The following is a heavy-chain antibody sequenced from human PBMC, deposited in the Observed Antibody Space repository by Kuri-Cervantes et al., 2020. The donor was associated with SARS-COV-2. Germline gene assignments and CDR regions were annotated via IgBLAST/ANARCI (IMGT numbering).Heavy chain of an antibody. V-gene: IGHV3-33*01. CDR3: ARDVKRITIFGVVIAYGMDV. J-gene: IGHJ6*02. CDR2: IWYDGSNK. CDR1: GFTFSSYG. Sequence: GGSMRPSCAASGFTFSSYGMHWVRQAPGKGLEWVAVIWYDGSNKYYADSVKDRFTISRDNSKNTLYLQMNSLRAEDTAVYYCARDVKRITIFGVVIAYGMDVWGQGTTVTVSS. D-gene: IGHD3-3*01.